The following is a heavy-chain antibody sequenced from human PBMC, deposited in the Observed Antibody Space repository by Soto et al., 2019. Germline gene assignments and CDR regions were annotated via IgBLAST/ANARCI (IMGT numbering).Heavy chain of an antibody. Sequence: EVLLVESGGGLVQPGGSLRLSCAASAFPFTTYWMNWVRQAPGKGLEWVANINQDGSQKYYVDSVKGRFTISRDNAKNSLYLQMNSLRAEDTAIYYCASGAIFGVVLRYFDYSGQGALVTVSS. V-gene: IGHV3-7*01. CDR1: AFPFTTYW. CDR3: ASGAIFGVVLRYFDY. CDR2: INQDGSQK. J-gene: IGHJ4*02. D-gene: IGHD3-3*01.